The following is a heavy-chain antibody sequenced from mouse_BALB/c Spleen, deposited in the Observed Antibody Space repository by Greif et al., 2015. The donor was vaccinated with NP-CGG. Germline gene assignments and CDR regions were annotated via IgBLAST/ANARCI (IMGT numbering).Heavy chain of an antibody. CDR1: GYAFSSYW. Sequence: QVQLQQSGAELVRPGSSVKISCKASGYAFSSYWMNWVKQRPGQGLEWIGQIYPGDGDTNYNGKFKGKATLTADKSSSTAIMQVSGLTSEDSAVFFFARFYYGYYSIDFWGQGTSFTVSP. CDR2: IYPGDGDT. J-gene: IGHJ4*01. V-gene: IGHV1-80*01. CDR3: ARFYYGYYSIDF. D-gene: IGHD1-1*01.